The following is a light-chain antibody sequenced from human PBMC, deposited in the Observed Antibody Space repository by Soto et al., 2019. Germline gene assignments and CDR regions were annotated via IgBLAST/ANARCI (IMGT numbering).Light chain of an antibody. CDR1: QSVSSNY. V-gene: IGKV3-20*01. CDR2: GAS. J-gene: IGKJ1*01. Sequence: DIVLTQSPGTLSVSPGERATLSCRASQSVSSNYLAWYQQKPGQAPRPLIYGASTRATGIPDRFSGSGSGTDFTLTISRLEPEDFAVYYCQQYGSSPWTFGQGTKVDIK. CDR3: QQYGSSPWT.